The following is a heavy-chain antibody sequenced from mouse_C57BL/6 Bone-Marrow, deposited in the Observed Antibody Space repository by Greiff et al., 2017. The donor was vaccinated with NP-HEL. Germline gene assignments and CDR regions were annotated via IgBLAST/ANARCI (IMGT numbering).Heavy chain of an antibody. J-gene: IGHJ3*01. CDR3: ARRFYDGYYWFAY. D-gene: IGHD2-3*01. Sequence: EVKLVESGGGLVQPGGSLKLSCAASGFTFSDYYMYWVRQTPETRLEWVAYISNGGGSTYYPDTVKGRFTISRDNAKNTLYLQMSRLKSEDTAMYYCARRFYDGYYWFAYWGQGTLVTVSA. CDR1: GFTFSDYY. CDR2: ISNGGGST. V-gene: IGHV5-12*01.